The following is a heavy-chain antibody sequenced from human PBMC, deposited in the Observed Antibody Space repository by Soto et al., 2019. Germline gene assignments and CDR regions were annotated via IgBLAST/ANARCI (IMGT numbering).Heavy chain of an antibody. CDR2: IYDTGST. D-gene: IGHD1-7*01. Sequence: QLQLQESGSGLVKASQTLSLTCAVSGGSISGSPYSWSWIRQPPGKGLEWIGYIYDTGSTYYNPSLKSRVTISVDRSKNHFSLNVNSVTAADTTVYYCARTWELINFDYWGQGTLVTVSS. CDR1: GGSISGSPYS. CDR3: ARTWELINFDY. V-gene: IGHV4-30-2*01. J-gene: IGHJ4*02.